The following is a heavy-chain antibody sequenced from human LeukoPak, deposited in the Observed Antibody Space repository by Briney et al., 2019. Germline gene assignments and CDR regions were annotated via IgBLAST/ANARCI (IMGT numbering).Heavy chain of an antibody. CDR2: INPEGSET. CDR1: GFSFNAYW. V-gene: IGHV3-7*01. J-gene: IGHJ4*02. D-gene: IGHD5-12*01. Sequence: GGSLRLSCAASGFSFNAYWMAWVRQPPSTGLEWVAKINPEGSETFHVHPLKGRFNNSRDHAKNLVYLQMNSLRAEDTAVYYCATFGLVAALDLWGQGTLVTVSS. CDR3: ATFGLVAALDL.